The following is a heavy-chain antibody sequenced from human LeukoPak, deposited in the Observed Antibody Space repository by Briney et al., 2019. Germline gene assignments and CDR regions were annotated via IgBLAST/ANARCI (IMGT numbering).Heavy chain of an antibody. D-gene: IGHD6-13*01. CDR1: GFTFSSYS. J-gene: IGHJ3*02. CDR3: ARPAAGTVSDAFDI. Sequence: GGSLRLSCAASGFTFSSYSMNWVRQAPGRALESVSSISSRSSYIYYADSVKGRFTISRDNAKNSLYLQMNSLRAEDTAVYYCARPAAGTVSDAFDIWGQGTMVTVSS. V-gene: IGHV3-21*01. CDR2: ISSRSSYI.